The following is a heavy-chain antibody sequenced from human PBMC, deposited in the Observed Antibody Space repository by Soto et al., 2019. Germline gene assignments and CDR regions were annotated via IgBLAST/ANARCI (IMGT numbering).Heavy chain of an antibody. J-gene: IGHJ4*02. CDR1: GFTFSSYS. Sequence: GGSLRLSCAASGFTFSSYSMNWVRQAPGKGLEWVSSISSSSSYIYYADSVKGRFTISRDNPKNSLYLQMNSLRAEDTAVYYCEREGSLQNLGLWGQGTLVTVSS. CDR3: EREGSLQNLGL. D-gene: IGHD1-1*01. CDR2: ISSSSSYI. V-gene: IGHV3-21*01.